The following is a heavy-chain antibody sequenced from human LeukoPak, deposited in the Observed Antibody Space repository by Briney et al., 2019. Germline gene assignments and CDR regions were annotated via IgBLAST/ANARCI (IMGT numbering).Heavy chain of an antibody. V-gene: IGHV3-53*01. D-gene: IGHD3-10*01. CDR1: GFTVSSNY. CDR2: IYSGGST. Sequence: PGGSLRLSCAASGFTVSSNYMSWVRQAPGKGLEWVSVIYSGGSTYYADSVKGRFTISRDNSKNTLYLQMNSLRAEDTAVYYCARVSLSPDLYYYYYGMDVWGQGTTVTVSS. J-gene: IGHJ6*02. CDR3: ARVSLSPDLYYYYYGMDV.